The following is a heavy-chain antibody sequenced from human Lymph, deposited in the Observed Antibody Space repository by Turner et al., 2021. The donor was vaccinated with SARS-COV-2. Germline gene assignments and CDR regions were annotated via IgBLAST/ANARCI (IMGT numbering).Heavy chain of an antibody. CDR1: GFTFSSYS. V-gene: IGHV3-48*02. J-gene: IGHJ6*02. Sequence: EVQLVESGGGLVQPGGSLRLFGAASGFTFSSYSMNWVRQAPGKGLEWVSYISISSSTIYYADSVKGRFTISRDNAKNSLYLQMNSLRDEDTAVYYCARDRGGYGAYYYGMDVWGQGTTVTVSS. CDR2: ISISSSTI. D-gene: IGHD2-15*01. CDR3: ARDRGGYGAYYYGMDV.